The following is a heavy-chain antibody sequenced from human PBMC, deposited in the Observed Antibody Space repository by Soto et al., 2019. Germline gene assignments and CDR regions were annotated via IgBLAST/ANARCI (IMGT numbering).Heavy chain of an antibody. CDR1: GGTFISNA. V-gene: IGHV1-69*12. D-gene: IGHD5-18*01. CDR2: IIPIFGTA. Sequence: QVQLVQSGAEVKKPGSSVKVTCKASGGTFISNAISWLRHAPGQGLEWMGVIIPIFGTAHYAQKFQGRVTITADESTSTASMELSSLKSEDTAVYYCATGGRGYSSAPRFYFEFRGQRTLVTVSS. CDR3: ATGGRGYSSAPRFYFEF. J-gene: IGHJ4*02.